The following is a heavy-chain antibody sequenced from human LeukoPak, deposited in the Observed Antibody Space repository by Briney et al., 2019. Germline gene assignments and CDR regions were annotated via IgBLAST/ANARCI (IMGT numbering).Heavy chain of an antibody. D-gene: IGHD3-10*01. CDR1: GFTFSSYT. V-gene: IGHV3-21*01. CDR3: ARDLSICFGSGNFGF. J-gene: IGHJ4*02. CDR2: ISSSSSYI. Sequence: NPGGSLRLSCAASGFTFSSYTMNWVRQAPGKGLEWVSSISSSSSYIYYADSVKGRLTISRDNAKNSLYLQMNSLRAEDTAVYYCARDLSICFGSGNFGFWGQGTLVTVSS.